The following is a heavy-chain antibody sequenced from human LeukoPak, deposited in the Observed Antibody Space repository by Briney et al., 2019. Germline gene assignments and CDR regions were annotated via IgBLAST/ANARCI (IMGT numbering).Heavy chain of an antibody. CDR3: ARGYWYYFDF. D-gene: IGHD2-8*02. CDR2: IKVDGSEK. V-gene: IGHV3-7*01. Sequence: PGGSLRLSCAASGFTFSTYWMDWVRQAPGKGLEWVANIKVDGSEKYYTDSMKGRFTISRDNAKNSLYLQMNSLRAEDTAVYYCARGYWYYFDFWGQGTLVTVSS. CDR1: GFTFSTYW. J-gene: IGHJ4*02.